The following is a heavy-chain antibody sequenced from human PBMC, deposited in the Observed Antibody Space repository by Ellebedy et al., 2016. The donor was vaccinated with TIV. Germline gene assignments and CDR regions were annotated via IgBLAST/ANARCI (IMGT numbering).Heavy chain of an antibody. CDR3: AAGWVPAAPLQP. CDR1: GGSISSYY. D-gene: IGHD2-2*01. Sequence: MPSETLSLTCSVSGGSISSYYWSWIRQPPGKGLEWIGYTFYSGSTNYNPSLKSRVTMSVDTSKNQFSLKLSSVTAADTAVYYCAAGWVPAAPLQPWGQGTLVTVSS. CDR2: TFYSGST. V-gene: IGHV4-59*12. J-gene: IGHJ5*02.